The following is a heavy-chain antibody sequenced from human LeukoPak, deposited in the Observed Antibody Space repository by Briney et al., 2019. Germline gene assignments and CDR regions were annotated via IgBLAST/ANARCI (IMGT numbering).Heavy chain of an antibody. V-gene: IGHV4-59*08. CDR1: GGSISSYY. D-gene: IGHD2-15*01. CDR3: ARALRNCSGGSCYSGWFDP. CDR2: IYYSGST. Sequence: PSETLSLTCTVSGGSISSYYWSWIRQPPGKGLEWIGYIYYSGSTNYNPSLKSRVTISVDTSKNQFSLKLSSVTAADTAVYYCARALRNCSGGSCYSGWFDPWGQGTLVTVSS. J-gene: IGHJ5*02.